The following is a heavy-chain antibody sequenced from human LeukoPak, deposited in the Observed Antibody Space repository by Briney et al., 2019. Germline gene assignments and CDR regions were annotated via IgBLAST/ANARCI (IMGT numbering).Heavy chain of an antibody. D-gene: IGHD3-9*01. CDR2: IIPIFGTA. Sequence: GASVKVSCKASGGTFSSYAISWVRQAPGQGLEWMGGIIPIFGTANYAQKFQGRVTITADESTSTAYMELSSLRSEDTAVYYCARARDILTGPADYWGQGTLVTVSS. CDR3: ARARDILTGPADY. CDR1: GGTFSSYA. V-gene: IGHV1-69*13. J-gene: IGHJ4*02.